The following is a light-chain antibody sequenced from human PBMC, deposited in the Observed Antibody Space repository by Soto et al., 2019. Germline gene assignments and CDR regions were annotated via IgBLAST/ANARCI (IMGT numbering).Light chain of an antibody. CDR2: DAS. CDR1: QSIANF. Sequence: DVQMTQSPSSLSASVGDRVTITCKANQSIANFLNWFQHKPGEAPKLLISDASHLELGVPSRFSGSRSGTDSVLDISNLQSEDVATYFCQQYEDLPLTFGGGTKVDI. CDR3: QQYEDLPLT. V-gene: IGKV1-33*01. J-gene: IGKJ4*01.